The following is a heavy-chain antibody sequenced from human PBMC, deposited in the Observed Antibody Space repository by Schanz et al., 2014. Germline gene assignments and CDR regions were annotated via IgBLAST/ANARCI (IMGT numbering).Heavy chain of an antibody. CDR3: VRDELLWFGEVLSLDY. CDR1: GFSFSSYA. V-gene: IGHV3-23*01. CDR2: ISGSGAST. Sequence: EVQLLESGGGLVQPGGSLRLSCATSGFSFSSYAINWVRQAPGKGLEWVSGISGSGASTYYADSVKGRFTISRDNSNKTVDLQMNSLRAEDTALYYCVRDELLWFGEVLSLDYWGHGALVTVSS. J-gene: IGHJ4*01. D-gene: IGHD3-10*01.